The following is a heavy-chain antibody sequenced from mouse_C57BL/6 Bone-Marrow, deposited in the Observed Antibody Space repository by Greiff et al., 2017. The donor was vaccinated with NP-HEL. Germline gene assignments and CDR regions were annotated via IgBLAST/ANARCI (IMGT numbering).Heavy chain of an antibody. V-gene: IGHV1-69*01. J-gene: IGHJ2*01. Sequence: QVQLQQPGAELVMPGASVKLSCKASGYTFTSYWMHWVKQRPGQGLEWIGEIDPSDSYTNYNQKFKGKSTLTVDKSSSTAYMQLSSLTSEDSAVYYCARVGELDFDYWGQGTTLTVSS. CDR2: IDPSDSYT. CDR1: GYTFTSYW. CDR3: ARVGELDFDY. D-gene: IGHD4-1*01.